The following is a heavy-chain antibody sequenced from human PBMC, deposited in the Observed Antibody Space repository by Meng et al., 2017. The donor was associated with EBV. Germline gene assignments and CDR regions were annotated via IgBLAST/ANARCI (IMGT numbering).Heavy chain of an antibody. CDR2: INHSGST. D-gene: IGHD4-23*01. J-gene: IGHJ4*02. Sequence: QLQLQPGGAGLLKPSETLSLTCAVYGGSFSGYYWSGIRQPPGKGLEWIGEINHSGSTNYNPSLKSRVTISVDTSKNQFSLKLSSVTAADTAVYYCAGSYGGVLNYWGQGTLVTVSS. CDR3: AGSYGGVLNY. CDR1: GGSFSGYY. V-gene: IGHV4-34*01.